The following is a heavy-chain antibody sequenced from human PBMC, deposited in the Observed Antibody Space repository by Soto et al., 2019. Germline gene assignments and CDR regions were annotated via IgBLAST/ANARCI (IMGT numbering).Heavy chain of an antibody. V-gene: IGHV3-48*01. Sequence: GGSLRLSCAASGFTFSSYSMNWVRQAPGKGLEWVSYISSSSSTIYYADSVKGRFTISRDNAKNSLYLQMNSLRAEDTAVYYCASPPRVLRFLEWQNDAFDIWGQGTMVTVSS. CDR2: ISSSSSTI. CDR1: GFTFSSYS. CDR3: ASPPRVLRFLEWQNDAFDI. D-gene: IGHD3-3*01. J-gene: IGHJ3*02.